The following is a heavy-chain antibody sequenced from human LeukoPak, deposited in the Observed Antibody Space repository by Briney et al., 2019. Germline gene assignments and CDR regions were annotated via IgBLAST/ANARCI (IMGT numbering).Heavy chain of an antibody. V-gene: IGHV3-48*04. D-gene: IGHD3-22*01. J-gene: IGHJ4*02. CDR3: ARDPAFYYDSSGYYDY. CDR1: GFTFSSYA. Sequence: GGSLRLSCAASGFTFSSYAMSWVRQAPGKGLEWVSYISNSGSAIYYADSVKGRFTISRDNAKNSLYLQMNSLRAEDTAVYYCARDPAFYYDSSGYYDYWGQGTLVTVSS. CDR2: ISNSGSAI.